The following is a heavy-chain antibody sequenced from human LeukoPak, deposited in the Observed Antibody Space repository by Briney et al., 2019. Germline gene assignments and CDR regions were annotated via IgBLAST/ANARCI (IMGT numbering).Heavy chain of an antibody. J-gene: IGHJ6*02. Sequence: ASVKVSCKASGYTFTGYYMHWVRQAPGQGLEWMGRIIPILGIANYAQKFQGRVTITADKSTSTAYMELSSLRSEDTAVYYCARKDGLGINYYYYGMDVWGQGTTVTVSS. CDR1: GYTFTGYY. CDR3: ARKDGLGINYYYYGMDV. CDR2: IIPILGIA. V-gene: IGHV1-69*02. D-gene: IGHD7-27*01.